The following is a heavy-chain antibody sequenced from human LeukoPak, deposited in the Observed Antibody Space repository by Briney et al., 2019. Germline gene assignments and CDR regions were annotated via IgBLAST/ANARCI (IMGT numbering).Heavy chain of an antibody. V-gene: IGHV3-23*01. CDR3: AREGGIVGDYFDY. J-gene: IGHJ4*02. Sequence: GGTLRLSCAASGFTFSSYGMSWVRQAPGKGLEWVSAMSGSGGTTYYADSVKGRFTISRDNAKNSLYLQMNSLRAEDTAVYYCAREGGIVGDYFDYWGQGTLVTVSS. D-gene: IGHD1-26*01. CDR2: MSGSGGTT. CDR1: GFTFSSYG.